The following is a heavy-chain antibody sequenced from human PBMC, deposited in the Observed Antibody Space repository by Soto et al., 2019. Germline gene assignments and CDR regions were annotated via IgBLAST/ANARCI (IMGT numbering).Heavy chain of an antibody. J-gene: IGHJ6*02. V-gene: IGHV1-69*12. CDR1: GGTFSSYA. D-gene: IGHD3-3*01. Sequence: QVQLVQSGAEVKKPGSSVKVSCKASGGTFSSYAISWVRQAPGQGLEWMGGIIPIFGTANYAQKFQGRVTITADESTSTAYMELSSLRSEHTAVYYCARGTTEYDFWSGYYYGMDVWGQGTTVTVSS. CDR2: IIPIFGTA. CDR3: ARGTTEYDFWSGYYYGMDV.